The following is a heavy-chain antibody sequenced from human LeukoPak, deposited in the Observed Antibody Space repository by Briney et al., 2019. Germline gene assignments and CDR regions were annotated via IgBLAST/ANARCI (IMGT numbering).Heavy chain of an antibody. J-gene: IGHJ6*03. V-gene: IGHV1-46*01. Sequence: GASVKVSCRASGYTFTSYYMHWVRQAPGQGLEWMGIINPSGGSTSYAQKFQGRVTMTRDTSTSTVYMELSSLRSEDTAVYYCAREGSPGVYYYYMDVWGKGTTVTVSS. CDR3: AREGSPGVYYYYMDV. D-gene: IGHD3-10*01. CDR1: GYTFTSYY. CDR2: INPSGGST.